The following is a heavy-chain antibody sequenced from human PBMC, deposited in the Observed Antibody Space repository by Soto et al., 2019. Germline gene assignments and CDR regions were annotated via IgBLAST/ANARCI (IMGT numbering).Heavy chain of an antibody. D-gene: IGHD3-22*01. CDR1: GYTFTSYG. Sequence: GASVKVSCKASGYTFTSYGISWVRQAPGQGLEWMGWISAYNGNTNYAQKLQGRVTMTTETSTSTAYMELRSLRSDDTAVYYCASPSYYDSSGYSLQGFAYWGQGTPVTV. J-gene: IGHJ4*02. V-gene: IGHV1-18*04. CDR3: ASPSYYDSSGYSLQGFAY. CDR2: ISAYNGNT.